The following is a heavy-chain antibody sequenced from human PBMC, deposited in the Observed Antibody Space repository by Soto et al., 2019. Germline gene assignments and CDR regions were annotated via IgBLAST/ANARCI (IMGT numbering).Heavy chain of an antibody. D-gene: IGHD3-16*02. CDR2: ISSSSSTI. V-gene: IGHV3-48*01. CDR1: GFTFSSYS. Sequence: EVQLVESGGGLVQPGGSLRLSCAASGFTFSSYSMNWVRQAPGKGLEWVSYISSSSSTIYYADSVKGRFTISRDNAKNSLYLQMNSLRAEDTAVYYCAKSYDYIWGSYRPGAFDIWGQGTMVTVSS. J-gene: IGHJ3*02. CDR3: AKSYDYIWGSYRPGAFDI.